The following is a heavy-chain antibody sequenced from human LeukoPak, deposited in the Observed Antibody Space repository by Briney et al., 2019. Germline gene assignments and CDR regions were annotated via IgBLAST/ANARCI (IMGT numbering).Heavy chain of an antibody. J-gene: IGHJ5*02. CDR3: ARGGGGSSTVTTYWFDP. Sequence: PSETLSLTCTVSAGSINNYYWSWIRQPPGKGLEWIGYIYYSGSTNYNPSLKSRVTISVDTSKKQVSLNLSSVTAADTAVYYCARGGGGSSTVTTYWFDPWGQGALVTVSS. V-gene: IGHV4-59*01. D-gene: IGHD4-17*01. CDR1: AGSINNYY. CDR2: IYYSGST.